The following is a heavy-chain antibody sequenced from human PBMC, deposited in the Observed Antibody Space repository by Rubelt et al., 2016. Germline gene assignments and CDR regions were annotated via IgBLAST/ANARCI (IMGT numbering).Heavy chain of an antibody. Sequence: GGSLRLSCAASGFYFISCLVYCLRQAPGKGLELVANIRQDGSEKFYVDSVKGRFTISLDNAKNSLYLPINSLRVEDTAVYYCARTPSSERYFDFWGRGTLVTVSS. CDR2: IRQDGSEK. CDR3: ARTPSSERYFDF. V-gene: IGHV3-7*01. D-gene: IGHD2-15*01. J-gene: IGHJ2*01. CDR1: GFYFISCL.